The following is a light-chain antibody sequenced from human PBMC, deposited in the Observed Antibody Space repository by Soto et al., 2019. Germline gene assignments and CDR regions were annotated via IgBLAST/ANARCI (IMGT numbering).Light chain of an antibody. CDR1: QTITRW. CDR2: DAS. Sequence: IQMTQSPSSLSASEGDRVTITCRASQTITRWLAWYQQKPGKAPKLLIYDASTLESGVPSRFSGSGSGTEFTLTISSLQPDDFATYFCQQYNGHSTFGQGTKVDI. V-gene: IGKV1-5*01. CDR3: QQYNGHST. J-gene: IGKJ1*01.